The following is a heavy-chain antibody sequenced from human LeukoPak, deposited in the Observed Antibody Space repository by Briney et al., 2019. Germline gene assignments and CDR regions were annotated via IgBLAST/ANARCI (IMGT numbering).Heavy chain of an antibody. V-gene: IGHV3-7*01. Sequence: GGSLRLSCAASGFTFSSYWMSWVRQAPGKGLEWVANIKQDGSEKFYVDSVRGRFTISRDNAKNSLYLQMNSLRAEDTAVYYCARGQRRHIDMAPSFDYWGQGTLVTVSS. CDR1: GFTFSSYW. D-gene: IGHD5-24*01. CDR2: IKQDGSEK. CDR3: ARGQRRHIDMAPSFDY. J-gene: IGHJ4*02.